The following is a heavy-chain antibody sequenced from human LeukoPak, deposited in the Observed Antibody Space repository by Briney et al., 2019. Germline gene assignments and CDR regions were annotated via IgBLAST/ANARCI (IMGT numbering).Heavy chain of an antibody. V-gene: IGHV4-34*01. D-gene: IGHD3-22*01. CDR3: ARPKYYYDSSGYYYYIDY. J-gene: IGHJ4*02. CDR1: GGSFSDYF. Sequence: SETLSLTCGVYGGSFSDYFWSWIRQPPGKGLEWIGEIYHSGSTNYNPSLKSRVTISVDTSKNQFSLKLSSVTAADTAVYYCARPKYYYDSSGYYYYIDYWGQGTLVTVSS. CDR2: IYHSGST.